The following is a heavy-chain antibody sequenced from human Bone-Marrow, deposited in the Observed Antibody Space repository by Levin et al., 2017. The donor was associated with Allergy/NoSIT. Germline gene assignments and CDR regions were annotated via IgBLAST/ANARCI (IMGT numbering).Heavy chain of an antibody. CDR1: GYDFSSHW. D-gene: IGHD6-19*01. V-gene: IGHV5-51*01. J-gene: IGHJ4*02. CDR2: IYPHASET. CDR3: VRMILAGWYGFDY. Sequence: GESLKISCQTSGYDFSSHWIGWVRQMPGKGLEYMAIIYPHASETKYNPSLQGRVSISADHSIDTIYLQWKSLRASDSGMYFCVRMILAGWYGFDYWGQGALVTVSS.